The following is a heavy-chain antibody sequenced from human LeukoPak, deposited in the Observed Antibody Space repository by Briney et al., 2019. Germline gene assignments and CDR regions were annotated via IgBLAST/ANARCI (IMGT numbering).Heavy chain of an antibody. D-gene: IGHD3-22*01. CDR1: GGSISSGGYY. J-gene: IGHJ4*02. CDR3: AREEEGYDSSGYYSVFDY. V-gene: IGHV4-31*03. Sequence: SETLSLTCTVSGGSISSGGYYWSWIRQHPGKGLEWIGYIYYSGSTYYNPSLKSRVTISVDTSKNQFSLKLSSVTAADTAVYYCAREEEGYDSSGYYSVFDYWGQGTLVTASS. CDR2: IYYSGST.